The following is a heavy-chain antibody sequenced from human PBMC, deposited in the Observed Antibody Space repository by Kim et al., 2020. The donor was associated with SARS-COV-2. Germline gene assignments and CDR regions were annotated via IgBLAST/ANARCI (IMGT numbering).Heavy chain of an antibody. CDR2: ISSNGGST. V-gene: IGHV3-64*01. Sequence: GGSLRLSCAASGFTFSSYAMHWVRQAPGKGLEYVSAISSNGGSTYYANSVKGRFTISRDNSKNTLYLQMGSLRAEDMAVYYCARGRYYDSSGRRNWYFDLWGRGTLVTVSS. J-gene: IGHJ2*01. D-gene: IGHD3-22*01. CDR1: GFTFSSYA. CDR3: ARGRYYDSSGRRNWYFDL.